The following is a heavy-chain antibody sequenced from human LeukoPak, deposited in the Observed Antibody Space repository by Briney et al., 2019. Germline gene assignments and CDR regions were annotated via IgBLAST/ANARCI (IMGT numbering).Heavy chain of an antibody. D-gene: IGHD1-26*01. J-gene: IGHJ4*02. Sequence: GGSLRLSCAASGFTFSSYAMSWVRQAPGKGLEWVSAISGSGGSTYYADSVKGRFTISRDNSKNTLYLQMNSLSAEDTAVYYCAKVPWEFHYFDYWGQGTLVTVSS. CDR3: AKVPWEFHYFDY. CDR2: ISGSGGST. CDR1: GFTFSSYA. V-gene: IGHV3-23*01.